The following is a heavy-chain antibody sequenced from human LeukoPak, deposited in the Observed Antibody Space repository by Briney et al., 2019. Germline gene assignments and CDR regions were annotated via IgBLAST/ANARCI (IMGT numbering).Heavy chain of an antibody. CDR3: ARDRQVVPAAINYDWFDP. V-gene: IGHV1-69*13. CDR1: GGTFSSYA. CDR2: IIPIFGTA. D-gene: IGHD2-2*02. Sequence: SVKVSCKASGGTFSSYAISWVRQAPGQGHEWMGGIIPIFGTANYAQKFQGRVTITADESTSTAYMELSSLRSEDTAVYYCARDRQVVPAAINYDWFDPWGQGTLVTVSS. J-gene: IGHJ5*02.